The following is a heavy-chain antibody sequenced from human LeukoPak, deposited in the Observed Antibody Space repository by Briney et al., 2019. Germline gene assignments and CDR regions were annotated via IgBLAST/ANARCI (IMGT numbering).Heavy chain of an antibody. CDR1: GESFSGYY. CDR2: IYDSGNT. J-gene: IGHJ4*02. Sequence: SETLSLTCAVYGESFSGYYWSWIRQPPGKGLEWIGYIYDSGNTNYNPSLKSRVTISIDTSKNQFSLRLTSVTAADTATYYCARETSLTGYASGLGFNYWGQGILVTVSS. D-gene: IGHD6-19*01. V-gene: IGHV4-59*01. CDR3: ARETSLTGYASGLGFNY.